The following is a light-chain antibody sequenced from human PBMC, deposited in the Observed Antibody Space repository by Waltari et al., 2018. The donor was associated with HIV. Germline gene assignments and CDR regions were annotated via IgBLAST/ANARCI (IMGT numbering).Light chain of an antibody. CDR1: HDIVTH. CDR2: DAS. Sequence: HMPQSPSSLSASVGDTVTISCQANHDIVTHLNRFQQKPRKAPKVLIYDASNLETGVASRVSGRGSGTDFSYSISSLQAEDMATYFCQQYDIFPPSTFGQGTRVDIK. CDR3: QQYDIFPPST. J-gene: IGKJ5*01. V-gene: IGKV1-33*01.